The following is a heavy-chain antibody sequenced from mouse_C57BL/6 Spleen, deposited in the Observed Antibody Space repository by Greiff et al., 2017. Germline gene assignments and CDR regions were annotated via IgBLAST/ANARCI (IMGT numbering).Heavy chain of an antibody. J-gene: IGHJ4*01. Sequence: EVQVVESGGGLVKPGGSLKLSCAASGFTFSSYAMSWVRQTPEKRLEWVATISDGGSYTYYPDNVKGRFTISRDNAKNNLYLQMSHLKSEDTAMYYCARDRGSDAMDYWGQGTSVTVSS. CDR1: GFTFSSYA. CDR3: ARDRGSDAMDY. D-gene: IGHD1-1*01. V-gene: IGHV5-4*01. CDR2: ISDGGSYT.